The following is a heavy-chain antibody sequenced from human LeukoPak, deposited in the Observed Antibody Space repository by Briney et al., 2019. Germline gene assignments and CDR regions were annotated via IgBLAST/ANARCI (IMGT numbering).Heavy chain of an antibody. CDR3: VRGRYSNSWYTFDY. CDR1: GDSVSSNSAA. CDR2: TYYRSKWYN. D-gene: IGHD6-13*01. Sequence: SQTLSLTCAISGDSVSSNSAAWNWIRQSPSRGLEWLGSTYYRSKWYNDYAVSVKSRVTINPDTSKNQFSLQLSSVTPEDTAVYYCVRGRYSNSWYTFDYWGQGTLVTVSS. J-gene: IGHJ4*02. V-gene: IGHV6-1*01.